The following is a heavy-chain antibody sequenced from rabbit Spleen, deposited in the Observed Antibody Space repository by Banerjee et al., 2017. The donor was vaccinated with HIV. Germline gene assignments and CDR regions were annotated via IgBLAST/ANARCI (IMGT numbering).Heavy chain of an antibody. V-gene: IGHV1S40*01. J-gene: IGHJ6*01. CDR1: GFSFIAGYY. CDR3: ARDSGSSFSSYGMDL. D-gene: IGHD8-1*01. CDR2: IHGGSKNNI. Sequence: QSLEESGGGLVQPEGSLTLTCKASGFSFIAGYYMCWVRQAPGKGLEWIACIHGGSKNNIYYASWAKGRFTISKTSSTTVTLQMTSLTVADTATYFCARDSGSSFSSYGMDLWGPGTMVTVS.